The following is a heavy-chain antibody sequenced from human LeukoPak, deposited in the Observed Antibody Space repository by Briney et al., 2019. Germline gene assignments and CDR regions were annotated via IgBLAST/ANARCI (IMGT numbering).Heavy chain of an antibody. J-gene: IGHJ5*02. V-gene: IGHV4-38-2*01. CDR3: VRGYNWNYHWFDP. Sequence: SETLSLTCAVSGYSISSGYYWGWIRQPPGKGLEWIGSIYHSGSTYYNPSLKSRVTISVDTSKNQFSLKLSSVTAADTAVYYCVRGYNWNYHWFDPWGQGTLVTVSS. CDR2: IYHSGST. CDR1: GYSISSGYY. D-gene: IGHD1-7*01.